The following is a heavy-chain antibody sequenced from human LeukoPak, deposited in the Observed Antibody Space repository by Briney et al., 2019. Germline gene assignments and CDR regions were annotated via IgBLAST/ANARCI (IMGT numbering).Heavy chain of an antibody. J-gene: IGHJ6*03. D-gene: IGHD6-6*01. Sequence: ASVKVSCKASGYTFTSYDINWVRRATGQGLEWMGWMNPNSGNTGYAQKFQGRVTITRNTSISTAYMELSSLRSEDTAVYYCARGVRQLGPRYYYYYMDVWGKGTTVTVSS. CDR3: ARGVRQLGPRYYYYYMDV. CDR1: GYTFTSYD. V-gene: IGHV1-8*01. CDR2: MNPNSGNT.